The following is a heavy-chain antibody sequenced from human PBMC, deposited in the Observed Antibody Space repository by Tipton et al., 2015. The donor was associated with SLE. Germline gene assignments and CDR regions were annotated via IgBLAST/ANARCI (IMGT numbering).Heavy chain of an antibody. V-gene: IGHV4-61*02. J-gene: IGHJ3*02. CDR3: ARELQQLVAFDI. CDR1: GGSISSGSYY. Sequence: TLSLTCTVSGGSISSGSYYWSWIRQPAGKGLEWIGRIYTSGSTNYNPSLKSRVTISVDTSKNQFSLKLSSVTAADTAAYYCARELQQLVAFDIWGQGTMVTVSS. CDR2: IYTSGST. D-gene: IGHD6-6*01.